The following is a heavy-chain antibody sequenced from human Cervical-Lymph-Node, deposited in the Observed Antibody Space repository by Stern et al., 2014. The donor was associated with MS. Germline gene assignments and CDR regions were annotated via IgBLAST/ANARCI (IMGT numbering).Heavy chain of an antibody. V-gene: IGHV4-31*03. Sequence: VQLLESGPGLVKPSQTLSLTCTVSGGSISRGGYYWSWIRQHPGKGLEGIGYIYYSGSTYYNPSLKSRVTISVDTSKNQFSLKLSSVTAADTAVYYCARVSYDFWSGYYVFDYWGQGTLVTVSS. CDR2: IYYSGST. CDR1: GGSISRGGYY. D-gene: IGHD3-3*01. CDR3: ARVSYDFWSGYYVFDY. J-gene: IGHJ4*02.